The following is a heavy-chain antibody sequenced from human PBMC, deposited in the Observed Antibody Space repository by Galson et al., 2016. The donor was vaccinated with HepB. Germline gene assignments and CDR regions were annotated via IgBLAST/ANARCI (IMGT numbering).Heavy chain of an antibody. J-gene: IGHJ3*02. CDR2: ISYDGSEK. D-gene: IGHD2/OR15-2a*01. CDR3: ARDNADGFVIFHAFDM. V-gene: IGHV3-30-3*01. Sequence: SLRLSCAASGFTLSSYAMHWVRQAPGKGLEWVATISYDGSEKYYADSVKGRFTISKDNSKNTLYLQMNSLGAEDMAVYYCARDNADGFVIFHAFDMWGQGTMVTVSP. CDR1: GFTLSSYA.